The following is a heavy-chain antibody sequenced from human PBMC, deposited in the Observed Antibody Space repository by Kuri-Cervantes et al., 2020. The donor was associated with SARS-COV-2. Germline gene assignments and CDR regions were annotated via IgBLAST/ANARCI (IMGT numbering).Heavy chain of an antibody. CDR1: GGTFSSYA. D-gene: IGHD1-26*01. CDR3: ARGPGSYHIWYYFDY. V-gene: IGHV1-69*05. Sequence: SVKVSRKASGGTFSSYAISWVRQAPGQGLEWMGGIIPIFGTANYAQKFQGRVTITTDESTSTAYMELSSLRSEDTAVYYCARGPGSYHIWYYFDYWGQGTLVTVSS. J-gene: IGHJ4*02. CDR2: IIPIFGTA.